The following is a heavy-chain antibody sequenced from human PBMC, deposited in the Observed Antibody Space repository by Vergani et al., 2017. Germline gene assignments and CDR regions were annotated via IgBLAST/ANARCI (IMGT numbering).Heavy chain of an antibody. V-gene: IGHV3-30*02. J-gene: IGHJ4*02. CDR2: IRYDVSNE. D-gene: IGHD6-13*01. Sequence: QVQLVESGGGVVQPGGSLRLSCAASGFTFSSYGMHWVRQAPGKGLECVAFIRYDVSNEYYGDSVKGRFTISRDNAKNSLYLQMNILRAEDTALYYCAKDHMSSSWYTRLFDYWGQGTLVTVSS. CDR3: AKDHMSSSWYTRLFDY. CDR1: GFTFSSYG.